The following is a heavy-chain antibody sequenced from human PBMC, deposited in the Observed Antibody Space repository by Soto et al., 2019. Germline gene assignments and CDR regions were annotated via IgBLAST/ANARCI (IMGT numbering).Heavy chain of an antibody. CDR3: ACSSSRTYFDY. D-gene: IGHD6-13*01. Sequence: PSETLSLTCTVSGGSISSYYWSWIRQPPGKGLEWIGYIYYSGRTNYNPSLKSRVTISVDTSKNQFSLKLSSVTAADTAVYYCACSSSRTYFDYWGQGTLVTVSS. V-gene: IGHV4-59*01. CDR1: GGSISSYY. J-gene: IGHJ4*02. CDR2: IYYSGRT.